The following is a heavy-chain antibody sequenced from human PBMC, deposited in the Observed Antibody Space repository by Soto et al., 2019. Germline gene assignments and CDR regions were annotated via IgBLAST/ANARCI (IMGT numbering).Heavy chain of an antibody. D-gene: IGHD3-10*01. Sequence: SETLSLTCTVSDDSITSGAYYWGLIRQPPGKGLEWIGTIQYRGSTYYNPSLKSRVTMSLDTSKNQYSLRLSSVTAADTAVYYCARDARVRGVGYWGQGTLVTVSS. V-gene: IGHV4-39*07. CDR1: DDSITSGAYY. CDR3: ARDARVRGVGY. J-gene: IGHJ4*02. CDR2: IQYRGST.